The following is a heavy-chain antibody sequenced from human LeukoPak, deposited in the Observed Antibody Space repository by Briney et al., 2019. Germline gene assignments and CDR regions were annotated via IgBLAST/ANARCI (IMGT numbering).Heavy chain of an antibody. CDR3: THDDCSSTSCSDY. CDR2: IKSKTDGGTT. J-gene: IGHJ4*02. Sequence: GGSLRLSCAASGFTFSNAWMSWVRQAPGKGLEWVGRIKSKTDGGTTDYAAPVKGRFTISRDDSKNTLYLQMNSLKTEDTAVYYCTHDDCSSTSCSDYWGQGTLVTVSS. CDR1: GFTFSNAW. D-gene: IGHD2-2*01. V-gene: IGHV3-15*01.